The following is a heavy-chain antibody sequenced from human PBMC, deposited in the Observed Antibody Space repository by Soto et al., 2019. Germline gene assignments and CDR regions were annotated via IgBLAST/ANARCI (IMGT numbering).Heavy chain of an antibody. CDR3: ARTRRVCGGDCYSGVDAFDI. CDR1: GGTFSSYA. D-gene: IGHD2-21*02. Sequence: GASVKVSCKASGGTFSSYAISWVRQAPGQGLEWMGGIIPIFGTANYAQKFQGRVTITADESTSTAYMELSSLRSEDTAAYYCARTRRVCGGDCYSGVDAFDIWGQGTMVTVSS. V-gene: IGHV1-69*13. J-gene: IGHJ3*02. CDR2: IIPIFGTA.